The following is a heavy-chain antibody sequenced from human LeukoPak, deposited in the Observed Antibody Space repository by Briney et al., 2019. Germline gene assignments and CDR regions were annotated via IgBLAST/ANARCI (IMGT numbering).Heavy chain of an antibody. Sequence: SETLSLTCAVYGGSFSGYYWSWIRQPPGKGLEWIGEINHSGSTNYNPSLKSRVTISVDTSKNQFSLKLSSVTAADTAVYYCARGGAYYDILTGYHPYYFDYWGQGTLVTVSS. J-gene: IGHJ4*02. CDR1: GGSFSGYY. CDR2: INHSGST. V-gene: IGHV4-34*01. CDR3: ARGGAYYDILTGYHPYYFDY. D-gene: IGHD3-9*01.